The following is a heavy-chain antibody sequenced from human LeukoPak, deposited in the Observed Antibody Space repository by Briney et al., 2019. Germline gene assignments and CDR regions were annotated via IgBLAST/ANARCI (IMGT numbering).Heavy chain of an antibody. J-gene: IGHJ4*02. Sequence: PSETLSLTCTVSGGAISSYYWSWIRQPPGKGLEWIGYIYYSGSTNYNPSLTSRVTISVDTSKNKFSLKLSSVTAADTAVYYCARGRVVGATKEIDYWGPGTLVTVTS. CDR1: GGAISSYY. D-gene: IGHD1-26*01. V-gene: IGHV4-59*01. CDR2: IYYSGST. CDR3: ARGRVVGATKEIDY.